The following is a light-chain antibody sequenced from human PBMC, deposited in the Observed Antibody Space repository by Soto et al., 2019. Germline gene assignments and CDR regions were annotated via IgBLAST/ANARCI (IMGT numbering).Light chain of an antibody. CDR1: QSISSY. CDR2: AAS. V-gene: IGKV1-39*01. CDR3: QQSYSTPLT. Sequence: IQLTPSPSSLSASVGDKVTITCQASQSISSYLNWYQQKPGKAPKLLIYAASSLQSGVPSRFSGSGSGTDFTLTISSLQPEDFATYYCQQSYSTPLTFGGGTKVDNK. J-gene: IGKJ4*01.